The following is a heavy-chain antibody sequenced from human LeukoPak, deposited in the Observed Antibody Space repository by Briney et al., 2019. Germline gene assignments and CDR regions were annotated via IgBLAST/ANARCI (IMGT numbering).Heavy chain of an antibody. CDR3: ARGLSYGFWSGRDYYYMDV. D-gene: IGHD3-3*01. CDR2: INHSGST. J-gene: IGHJ6*03. V-gene: IGHV4-38-2*02. Sequence: PSETLSLTCSVSGYSISSGFYWGWIRQPPGKGLEWIGEINHSGSTNYNPSLKSRVTISVDTSKNQFSLKLSSVTAADTAVYYCARGLSYGFWSGRDYYYMDVWGKGTTVTVSS. CDR1: GYSISSGFY.